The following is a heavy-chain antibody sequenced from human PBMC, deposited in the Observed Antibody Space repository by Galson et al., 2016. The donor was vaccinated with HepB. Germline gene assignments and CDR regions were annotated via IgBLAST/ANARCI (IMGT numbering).Heavy chain of an antibody. J-gene: IGHJ4*02. CDR1: GLTFRXXX. CDR2: XXGGXXXT. D-gene: IGHD5-18*01. Sequence: SLRLSCAASGLTFRXXXMSXXXQAXXXGLXXVSXXXGGXXXTXNPDSXKGRFTISRDNSKNTFHLQXSXLGVEDTXVYFCAKGSAMQDYWGQGTLVTVSP. CDR3: AKGSAMQDY. V-gene: IGHV3-23*01.